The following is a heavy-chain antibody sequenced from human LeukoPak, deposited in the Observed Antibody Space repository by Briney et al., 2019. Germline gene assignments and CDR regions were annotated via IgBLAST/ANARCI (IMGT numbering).Heavy chain of an antibody. CDR3: ARGDFWSGYYN. Sequence: KPSETLSLTCAVYGGSFSGYYWSWIRQPPGKGLEWIGEINHSGSTNYNPSLKSRVTISVDTSKNQFSLKLSSVTAADTAVYYCARGDFWSGYYNWGQGTLVTVPS. CDR1: GGSFSGYY. CDR2: INHSGST. J-gene: IGHJ4*02. V-gene: IGHV4-34*01. D-gene: IGHD3-3*01.